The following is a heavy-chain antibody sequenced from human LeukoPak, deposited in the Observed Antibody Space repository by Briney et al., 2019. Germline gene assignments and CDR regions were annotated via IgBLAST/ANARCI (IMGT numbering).Heavy chain of an antibody. Sequence: SVKVSCKASGGTFSSYAISWVRQAPGQGLEWMGGIIPISGTANYAQKFQGRVTITTDESTSTAYMELSSLRSEDTAVYYCARGGYDSSGYHYYFDYWGQGTLVTVSS. CDR1: GGTFSSYA. D-gene: IGHD3-22*01. J-gene: IGHJ4*02. CDR2: IIPISGTA. CDR3: ARGGYDSSGYHYYFDY. V-gene: IGHV1-69*05.